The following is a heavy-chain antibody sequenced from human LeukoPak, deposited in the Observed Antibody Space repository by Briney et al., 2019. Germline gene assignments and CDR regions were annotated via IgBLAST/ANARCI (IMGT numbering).Heavy chain of an antibody. D-gene: IGHD3-22*01. CDR1: GGSISSYY. V-gene: IGHV4-59*01. Sequence: SETLSLTCTVSGGSISSYYWSWIRQPPGKGLEWIGYIYYSGSTNYNPSLKSRVTISVDTSKNQFSLKLSSVTAADTAVYYCAREAQQYYYDSSGYYDYWGQGTLVTVSS. J-gene: IGHJ4*02. CDR2: IYYSGST. CDR3: AREAQQYYYDSSGYYDY.